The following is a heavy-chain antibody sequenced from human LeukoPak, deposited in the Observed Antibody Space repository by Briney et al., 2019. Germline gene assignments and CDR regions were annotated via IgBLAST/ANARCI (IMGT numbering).Heavy chain of an antibody. Sequence: SETLSLTCTVSGGSVSSGSYYWSWIRQPPGKGLEWIGYIYYSGSTNYNPSLKSRVTISVDTSKNQFSLKLSSVTAADTAVYYCARQVYSGYDYYFDYWGQGTLVTVSS. CDR2: IYYSGST. V-gene: IGHV4-61*01. CDR1: GGSVSSGSYY. CDR3: ARQVYSGYDYYFDY. D-gene: IGHD5-12*01. J-gene: IGHJ4*02.